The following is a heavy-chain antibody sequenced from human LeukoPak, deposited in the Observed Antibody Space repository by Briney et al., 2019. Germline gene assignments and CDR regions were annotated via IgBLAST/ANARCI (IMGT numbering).Heavy chain of an antibody. CDR3: ASRDCGGNCYWFY. CDR1: GGSFSGYY. CDR2: INHSGST. D-gene: IGHD2-21*02. Sequence: SETLSLTCAVYGGSFSGYYWSWIRQPPGKGLEWIGEINHSGSTNYNPSLKSRVTISVDTSKNQFSLKLSSVTAADTAVNYCASRDCGGNCYWFYWGQGTLVTVSS. J-gene: IGHJ4*02. V-gene: IGHV4-34*01.